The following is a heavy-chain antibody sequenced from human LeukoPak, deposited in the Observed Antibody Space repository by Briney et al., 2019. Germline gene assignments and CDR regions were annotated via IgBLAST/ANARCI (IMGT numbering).Heavy chain of an antibody. CDR1: GYTFTGYY. J-gene: IGHJ3*01. CDR3: ARVVVGVATITADAFDV. V-gene: IGHV1-2*02. D-gene: IGHD5-12*01. CDR2: INPNSGGT. Sequence: ASVKVSCKASGYTFTGYYMHWVRQAPAQGLEWVGWINPNSGGTNYAHKFQGRVTMTRDTSISTAYMEPNRLRSDDTAVYSWARVVVGVATITADAFDVWGQGTTVTVSS.